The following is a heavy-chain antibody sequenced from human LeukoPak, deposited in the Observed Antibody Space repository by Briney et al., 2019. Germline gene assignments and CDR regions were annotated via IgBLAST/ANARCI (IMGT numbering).Heavy chain of an antibody. CDR1: GGSFSGYY. CDR3: AGGGQQLAPYFDY. Sequence: SETLSLTCAVYGGSFSGYYWSWIRQPPGKGLEWIGEINHSGSTNYNPSLKSRVTISVDTSKNQSSLKLSSVTAADTAVYYCAGGGQQLAPYFDYWGQGTLVTVSS. J-gene: IGHJ4*02. CDR2: INHSGST. V-gene: IGHV4-34*01. D-gene: IGHD6-13*01.